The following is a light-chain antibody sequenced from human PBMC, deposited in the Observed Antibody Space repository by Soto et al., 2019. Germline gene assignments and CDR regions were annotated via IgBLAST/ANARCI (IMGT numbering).Light chain of an antibody. V-gene: IGKV2-28*01. J-gene: IGKJ3*01. CDR1: QSLLHSDGYTY. Sequence: EIVMTQSPLSLPVTPGEPASISCRSSQSLLHSDGYTYVDWYVQRPGQSPQLLIYLGSNRASGVPDRLSGSGSGTDFTLKISKVESEDVGIYYCMQVLHTPLSFGPGTKVDIK. CDR3: MQVLHTPLS. CDR2: LGS.